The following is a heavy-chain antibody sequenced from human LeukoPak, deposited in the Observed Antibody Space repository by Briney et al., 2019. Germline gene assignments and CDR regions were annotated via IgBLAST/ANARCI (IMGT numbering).Heavy chain of an antibody. J-gene: IGHJ4*02. Sequence: GGSLRLSCAASGFTFSSYAMHWVRQAPGKGLEWVAVISYDGSNKYYADSVKGRFTISRDNSKNTLYLQMNSLRAEDTAVYYCARGPTYYCDIGGPYYFDYWGQGTLVTVSS. CDR1: GFTFSSYA. CDR2: ISYDGSNK. CDR3: ARGPTYYCDIGGPYYFDY. V-gene: IGHV3-30-3*01. D-gene: IGHD3-22*01.